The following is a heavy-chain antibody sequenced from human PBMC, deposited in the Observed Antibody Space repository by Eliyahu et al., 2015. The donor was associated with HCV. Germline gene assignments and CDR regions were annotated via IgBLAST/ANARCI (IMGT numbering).Heavy chain of an antibody. CDR2: IXHSGST. Sequence: QVQLQQWGAGLLKPSETLSLSCAVYGGSFSGYYXSWXRQPPGRGRGXXGEIXHSGSTNYXPSLKSRVTMSVDTSKXQFSLKLSSVTAADTAVYYCAREPRGFGYDTRQRGYXDYWGQGALVAVSS. V-gene: IGHV4-34*01. CDR1: GGSFSGYY. J-gene: IGHJ4*02. CDR3: AREPRGFGYDTRQRGYXDY. D-gene: IGHD3-22*01.